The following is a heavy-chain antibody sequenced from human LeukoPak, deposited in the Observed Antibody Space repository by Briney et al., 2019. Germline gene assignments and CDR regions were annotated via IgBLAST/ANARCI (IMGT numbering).Heavy chain of an antibody. Sequence: PGGSLRLSCVASGFTFDDYAMHWVRQAPGKGLEWVSGISWNSGSIGYADSVKGRFTISRDNAKNSLYLQMNSLRAEDTALYYCAKSDGYNSGVKDYWGQGTLVTVSS. D-gene: IGHD5-12*01. V-gene: IGHV3-9*01. J-gene: IGHJ4*02. CDR3: AKSDGYNSGVKDY. CDR1: GFTFDDYA. CDR2: ISWNSGSI.